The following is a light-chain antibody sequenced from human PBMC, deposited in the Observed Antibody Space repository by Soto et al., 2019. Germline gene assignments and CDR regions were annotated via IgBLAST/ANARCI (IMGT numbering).Light chain of an antibody. Sequence: DIQMTQSPSSLSASVGDRVTITCRASQSISSYLNWYQQKPGKAPKLLIYAASSLQSGVPSRFSGSGSGTDFTLTIRRLQPEDFATYYCQQSYSTPPLTFGGGTEVEIK. V-gene: IGKV1-39*01. CDR2: AAS. J-gene: IGKJ4*01. CDR3: QQSYSTPPLT. CDR1: QSISSY.